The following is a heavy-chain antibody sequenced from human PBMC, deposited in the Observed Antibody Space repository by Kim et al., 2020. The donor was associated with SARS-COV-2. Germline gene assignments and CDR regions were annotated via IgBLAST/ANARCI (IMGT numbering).Heavy chain of an antibody. Sequence: GGSLRLSCAASGFTFSSYAMSWVRQAPGKGLEWVSAISGSGGSTYYADSVKGRFTISRDNSKNTLYLQMNSLRAEDTAVYYCAKGYPGYDSLGAHYYYYGMDVWGQGTTVTVSS. V-gene: IGHV3-23*01. J-gene: IGHJ6*02. CDR2: ISGSGGST. CDR3: AKGYPGYDSLGAHYYYYGMDV. D-gene: IGHD3-16*01. CDR1: GFTFSSYA.